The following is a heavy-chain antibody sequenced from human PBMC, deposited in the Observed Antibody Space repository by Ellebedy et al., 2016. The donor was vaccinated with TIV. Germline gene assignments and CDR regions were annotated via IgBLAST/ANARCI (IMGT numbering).Heavy chain of an antibody. V-gene: IGHV3-23*01. D-gene: IGHD7-27*01. J-gene: IGHJ3*02. Sequence: PSETLSLTCAASGFTFSSYTMSWVRQAPGKGLEWVSSIGGTGSTFYVDSVKGRFATSRDNSKNTLFLQMNSLRADDTAVYYCTKRGVAWAAFDIWGPGTLVTVSS. CDR3: TKRGVAWAAFDI. CDR1: GFTFSSYT. CDR2: IGGTGST.